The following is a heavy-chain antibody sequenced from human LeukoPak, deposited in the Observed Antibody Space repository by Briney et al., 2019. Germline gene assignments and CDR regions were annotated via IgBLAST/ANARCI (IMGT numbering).Heavy chain of an antibody. CDR2: TKQDGSEK. J-gene: IGHJ1*01. CDR1: GFTFSSYW. Sequence: GGSLRLSCAASGFTFSSYWMSWVRQAPGKGLEWVANTKQDGSEKYYVDSVKGRFTISRDNAKNSLYLQMSSLRAEDTAVYYCARDLGGIAAAHGVQHWGQGTLVTVSS. V-gene: IGHV3-7*01. D-gene: IGHD6-13*01. CDR3: ARDLGGIAAAHGVQH.